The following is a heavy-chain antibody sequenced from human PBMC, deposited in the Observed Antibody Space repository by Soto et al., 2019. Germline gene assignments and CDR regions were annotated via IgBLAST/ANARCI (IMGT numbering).Heavy chain of an antibody. D-gene: IGHD2-21*02. Sequence: ASVKVSCKASGYTFTSDDINWVRQATGQALEWMGVIHPSGGGTTYAQKFLGRVTVTRDTSTTTVFMELSSLRSDDTAVYYCARGGHIAVVTASFDYWGQGTLVTVS. J-gene: IGHJ4*02. V-gene: IGHV1-46*03. CDR1: GYTFTSDD. CDR3: ARGGHIAVVTASFDY. CDR2: IHPSGGGT.